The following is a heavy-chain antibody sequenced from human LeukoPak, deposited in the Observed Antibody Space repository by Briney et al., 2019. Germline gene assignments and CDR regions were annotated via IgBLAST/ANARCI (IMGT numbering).Heavy chain of an antibody. CDR2: INPGNGNT. V-gene: IGHV1-3*01. D-gene: IGHD2-2*01. J-gene: IGHJ4*02. CDR3: ARGGSTVVVPAAMPFDY. CDR1: GYTFISYA. Sequence: GASVKVSCKASGYTFISYAMHWVRQAPGQSLEWMGWINPGNGNTKYSQKFQGRVTITRDTSASTAYMELSSLRSEDTAVYYCARGGSTVVVPAAMPFDYWGQGTLVTVSS.